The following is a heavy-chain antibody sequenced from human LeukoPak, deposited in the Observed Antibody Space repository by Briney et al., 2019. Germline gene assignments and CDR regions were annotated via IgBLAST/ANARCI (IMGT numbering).Heavy chain of an antibody. J-gene: IGHJ4*02. CDR3: ARDSGYNSPFDY. CDR1: GGSISNYY. D-gene: IGHD6-13*01. CDR2: IYYSGST. Sequence: PSETLSLTCTVSGGSISNYYWSWIRQPPGKGLEWIGYIYYSGSTNYNPSLKSRATISVDTSKNQFSLKLRFVTAADTAVYYCARDSGYNSPFDYWGQGTLVTVSS. V-gene: IGHV4-59*01.